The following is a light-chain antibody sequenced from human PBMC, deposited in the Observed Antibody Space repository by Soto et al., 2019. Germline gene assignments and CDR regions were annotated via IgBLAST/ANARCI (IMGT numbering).Light chain of an antibody. J-gene: IGLJ2*01. Sequence: QSVLTQPASVSGSPGQSITISCTGTSSDVGGYNYVSWYQQHPGKAPKLMIYDVSNRPSGVSNRFSGSTSGNTASLTISGLQAEDEADYCCSSYTSSSTVVFGGGTKLTVL. V-gene: IGLV2-14*01. CDR3: SSYTSSSTVV. CDR2: DVS. CDR1: SSDVGGYNY.